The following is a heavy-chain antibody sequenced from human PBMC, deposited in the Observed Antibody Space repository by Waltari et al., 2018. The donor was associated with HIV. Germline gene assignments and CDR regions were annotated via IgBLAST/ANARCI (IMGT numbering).Heavy chain of an antibody. CDR3: ARVTTVTGDSYFYYGMDV. V-gene: IGHV1-2*06. D-gene: IGHD4-17*01. J-gene: IGHJ6*02. CDR2: INPNSGGT. Sequence: QVQLVQSGAEVRKPGASVKVSCTASGYTFTGYSLHWVRQAPGQGLEWMGRINPNSGGTNYAQKFQARVTMTRDTSIGAAYMELSSLRPNDTAVYYCARVTTVTGDSYFYYGMDVWGQGTTVTVSS. CDR1: GYTFTGYS.